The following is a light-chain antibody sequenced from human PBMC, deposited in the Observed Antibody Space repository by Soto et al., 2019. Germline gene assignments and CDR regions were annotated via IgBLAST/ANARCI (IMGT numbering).Light chain of an antibody. Sequence: EVVMTQSPATLSVSPGDRATLSCRASQSVSSRLAWYQQKPGQAPRLLIYNASTRATGIPPRFSGSGSGTDFTLTISSLQSEDSAIYFWQQYKDWPPITFGGGTKIEIK. V-gene: IGKV3-15*01. J-gene: IGKJ4*01. CDR1: QSVSSR. CDR3: QQYKDWPPIT. CDR2: NAS.